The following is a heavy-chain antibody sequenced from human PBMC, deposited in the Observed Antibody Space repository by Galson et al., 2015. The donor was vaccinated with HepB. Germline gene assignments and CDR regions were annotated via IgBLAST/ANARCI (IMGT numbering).Heavy chain of an antibody. CDR3: ATIAAAVGGLFDY. CDR2: IAPSDSYT. D-gene: IGHD6-13*01. Sequence: QSGAEVTRPGESLLISWKGSGYSFTSYWISWVRQMPGKGLEWMGRIAPSDSYTNYSPSFQGHVTISADKSISTAYLQWSSLKASDTAIYYCATIAAAVGGLFDYWGQGTLVTVSS. CDR1: GYSFTSYW. J-gene: IGHJ4*02. V-gene: IGHV5-10-1*01.